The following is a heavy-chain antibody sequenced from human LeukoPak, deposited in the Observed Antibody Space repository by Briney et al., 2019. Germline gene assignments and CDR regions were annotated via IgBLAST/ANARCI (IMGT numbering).Heavy chain of an antibody. J-gene: IGHJ4*02. CDR2: ISYDGSNK. CDR3: AKADMRNYYDSSGYFL. D-gene: IGHD3-22*01. Sequence: GRSLRLSCAASGFTFSSYAMHWVRQAPGKGLEWVAVISYDGSNKYYADSVKGRFTISRDNSKNTLYLQMNSLRAEDTAVYYCAKADMRNYYDSSGYFLWGQGTLVTVSS. V-gene: IGHV3-30-3*01. CDR1: GFTFSSYA.